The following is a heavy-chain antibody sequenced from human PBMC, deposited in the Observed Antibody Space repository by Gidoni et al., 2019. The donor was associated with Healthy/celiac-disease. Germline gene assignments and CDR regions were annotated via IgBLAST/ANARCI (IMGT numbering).Heavy chain of an antibody. J-gene: IGHJ6*03. Sequence: EVQLVESGGGLVKPGGSLRLSCAASGFTFSNAWMSWVRQAPGKGLEWFGRIKSKTDGGTTDYAAPVKGRFTISRDDSKNTLYLQMNSLKTEDTAVYYCTTVNFGVVYYYYYYMDVWGKGTTVTVSS. CDR1: GFTFSNAW. CDR2: IKSKTDGGTT. V-gene: IGHV3-15*01. D-gene: IGHD3-3*01. CDR3: TTVNFGVVYYYYYYMDV.